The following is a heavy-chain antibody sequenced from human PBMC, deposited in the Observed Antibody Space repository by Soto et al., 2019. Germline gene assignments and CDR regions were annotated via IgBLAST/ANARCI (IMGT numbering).Heavy chain of an antibody. CDR2: ISYDGSNK. J-gene: IGHJ1*01. CDR3: VKDESINWYSGHFRH. D-gene: IGHD6-13*01. V-gene: IGHV3-30*18. Sequence: SLSCAASGFTFSSYGMHWVRQAPGKGLEWVAVISYDGSNKYYADSVKGRFTISRDNAKNTLHLQMNSLRAEDTAFYYCVKDESINWYSGHFRHWGQGTLVTVSS. CDR1: GFTFSSYG.